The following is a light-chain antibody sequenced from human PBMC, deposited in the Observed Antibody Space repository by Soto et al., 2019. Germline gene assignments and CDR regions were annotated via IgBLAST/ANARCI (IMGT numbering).Light chain of an antibody. CDR2: RNG. CDR3: AVWDDSLDGVV. CDR1: SVNIGSNY. V-gene: IGLV1-47*01. Sequence: QSVLTQPPSASATPGQGVTISCSGSSVNIGSNYVYWYQQLPGTAPKLLIYRNGQRPSGVPDRFSGSKSGTSASLAISGRRSEDEADYYCAVWDDSLDGVVFGGGTKVTVL. J-gene: IGLJ2*01.